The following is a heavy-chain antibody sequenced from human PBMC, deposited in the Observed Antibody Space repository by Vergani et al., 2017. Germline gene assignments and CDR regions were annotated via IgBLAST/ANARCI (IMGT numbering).Heavy chain of an antibody. Sequence: QVQVVQSGAEVKKSGASVKVSCKTSGYTFSNYYMHWVRQAPGQGLEWMGIINPSGGHTNYEQKFQGKGTMTRDTSTGTVYMELSSLRSEDTAIYYCARGDYDILTGYRYWGQGTLVTVSA. V-gene: IGHV1-46*03. CDR2: INPSGGHT. CDR1: GYTFSNYY. D-gene: IGHD3-9*01. J-gene: IGHJ4*02. CDR3: ARGDYDILTGYRY.